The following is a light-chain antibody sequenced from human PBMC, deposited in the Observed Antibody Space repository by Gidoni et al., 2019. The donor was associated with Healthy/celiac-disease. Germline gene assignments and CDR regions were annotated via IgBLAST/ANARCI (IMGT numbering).Light chain of an antibody. CDR2: AAS. CDR1: QSISSY. J-gene: IGKJ2*04. Sequence: DIQLTQSPSSLSASVGDRVTLTCRASQSISSYLNWYQQKPGKAPKLLIYAASSLQSGVPSRFSGSGSGTDFTLTISSLQPEDFATYYCQQSYSTPPSSFXQXTKLEIK. V-gene: IGKV1-39*01. CDR3: QQSYSTPPSS.